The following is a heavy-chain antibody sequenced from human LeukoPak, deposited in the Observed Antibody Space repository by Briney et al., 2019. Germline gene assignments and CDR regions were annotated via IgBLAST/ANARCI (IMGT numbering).Heavy chain of an antibody. CDR2: ISGSGGST. V-gene: IGHV3-23*01. CDR3: AKGLRSLAATTDPDY. D-gene: IGHD4-17*01. Sequence: PGGSLRLSCAASGFTFSSYAMSWVRQAPGKGLEWVSAISGSGGSTHYADSVKGRFTISRDNSKNTLHMQMNSLRAEDTAVYYCAKGLRSLAATTDPDYWGQGTLVTVSS. J-gene: IGHJ4*02. CDR1: GFTFSSYA.